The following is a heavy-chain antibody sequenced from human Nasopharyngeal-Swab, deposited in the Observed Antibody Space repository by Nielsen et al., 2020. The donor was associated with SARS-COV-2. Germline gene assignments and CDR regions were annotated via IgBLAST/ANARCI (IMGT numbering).Heavy chain of an antibody. CDR1: GFTFSSYS. CDR3: ARDRATPSPGYYYYGMDV. J-gene: IGHJ6*02. V-gene: IGHV3-48*04. Sequence: GGSLRLSCAASGFTFSSYSMNWVRQAPGKGREWVSYISSSSSTIYYADSVKGRFTISRDNAKNSLYLQMNSLRAEDTAVYYCARDRATPSPGYYYYGMDVWGQGTTVTVSS. CDR2: ISSSSSTI.